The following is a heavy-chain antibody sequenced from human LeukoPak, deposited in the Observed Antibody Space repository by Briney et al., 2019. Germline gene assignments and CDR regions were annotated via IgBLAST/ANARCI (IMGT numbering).Heavy chain of an antibody. CDR1: GGPISSYY. V-gene: IGHV4-59*01. CDR3: AREYYDSSGYGPPYFDY. D-gene: IGHD3-22*01. CDR2: IYYSGST. J-gene: IGHJ4*02. Sequence: SETLSLTCTVSGGPISSYYWSWIRQPPGKGLEWIGCIYYSGSTNYNPSLKSRVTISVDTSKNQFSLKLSSVTAADTAVYYCAREYYDSSGYGPPYFDYWGQGTLVTVSS.